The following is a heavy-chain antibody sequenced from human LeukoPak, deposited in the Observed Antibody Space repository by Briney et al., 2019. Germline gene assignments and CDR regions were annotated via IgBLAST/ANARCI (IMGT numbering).Heavy chain of an antibody. V-gene: IGHV1-69*05. J-gene: IGHJ4*02. CDR1: GGTFSSYA. CDR2: IIPIFGTA. D-gene: IGHD5-12*01. Sequence: SVKVSCKASGGTFSSYAIIWVRQAPGQGLEWMGGIIPIFGTANYAQKFQGRVTITTDESTSTAYMELSSLRSEDTAVYYCASPIHSGYDIWGQGTLVTVSS. CDR3: ASPIHSGYDI.